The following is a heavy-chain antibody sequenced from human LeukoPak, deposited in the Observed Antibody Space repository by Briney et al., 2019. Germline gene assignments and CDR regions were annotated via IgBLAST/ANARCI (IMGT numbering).Heavy chain of an antibody. J-gene: IGHJ4*02. V-gene: IGHV1-69*13. Sequence: SVKVSCKASGYTFSNYGISWVRQAPGQGLEWVGGIIPIFGTANYAQKFQGRVTITADESTSTAYMELSSLRSEDTAVYYCARSLLYRDYGDYDYWGQGTLVTVSS. CDR3: ARSLLYRDYGDYDY. D-gene: IGHD4-17*01. CDR2: IIPIFGTA. CDR1: GYTFSNYG.